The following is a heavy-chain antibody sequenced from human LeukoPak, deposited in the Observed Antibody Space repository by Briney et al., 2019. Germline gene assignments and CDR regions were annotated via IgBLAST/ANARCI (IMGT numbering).Heavy chain of an antibody. V-gene: IGHV3-7*04. CDR3: TRVGYIDEGIDY. CDR1: GFPFSSYW. J-gene: IGHJ4*02. D-gene: IGHD5-24*01. Sequence: AGGSLILSCVASGFPFSSYWMTWVRQAPGKGLEWVANIKQDGSKKSYVDSVKGRFIISRDNAKNSLYLQMNSLRAEDAAIYYCTRVGYIDEGIDYWGQGTLVTVSS. CDR2: IKQDGSKK.